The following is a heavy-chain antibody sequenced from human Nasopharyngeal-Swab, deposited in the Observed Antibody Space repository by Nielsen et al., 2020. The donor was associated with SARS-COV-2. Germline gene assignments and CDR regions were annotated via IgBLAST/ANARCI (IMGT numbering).Heavy chain of an antibody. D-gene: IGHD3-10*01. J-gene: IGHJ4*02. Sequence: WIRQPPGKGLEWIGEINHSGSTNYNPSLKSRVTISVDTSKNQFSLKLSSVTAADTAVYYCARGFRRYYGSGSDRFDYWGQGTLVTVSS. V-gene: IGHV4-34*01. CDR3: ARGFRRYYGSGSDRFDY. CDR2: INHSGST.